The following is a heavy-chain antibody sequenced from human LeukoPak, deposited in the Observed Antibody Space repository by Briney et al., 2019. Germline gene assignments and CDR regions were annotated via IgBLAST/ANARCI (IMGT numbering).Heavy chain of an antibody. J-gene: IGHJ5*02. CDR2: FSGSGGST. Sequence: PGGSLRLSCAASGFIFSNYDMHWVRQSPGKRLEWVSAFSGSGGSTYYADSVKGRFTISRDNSKNTVYLQMNSLRAEDTAVYYCAKEGYSSGWYSSGFDPWGQGTLVTVSS. D-gene: IGHD6-19*01. CDR1: GFIFSNYD. V-gene: IGHV3-23*01. CDR3: AKEGYSSGWYSSGFDP.